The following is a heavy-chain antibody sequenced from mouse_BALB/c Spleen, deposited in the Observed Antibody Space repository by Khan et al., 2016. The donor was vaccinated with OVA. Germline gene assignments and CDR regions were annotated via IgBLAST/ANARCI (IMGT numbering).Heavy chain of an antibody. J-gene: IGHJ4*01. CDR1: GFSLTNYG. CDR3: ARQPYYHYNVMDY. Sequence: QVQLKVSGPGLVAPSQSLSITCTISGFSLTNYGVHWVRQPPGKGLEWLVLMSCDGSTTYNSALKSRLTISKDNSKSQVFLKMNSLQTDDTAMYFCARQPYYHYNVMDYWGQGTSVTVSS. D-gene: IGHD2-10*01. V-gene: IGHV2-6-1*01. CDR2: MSCDGST.